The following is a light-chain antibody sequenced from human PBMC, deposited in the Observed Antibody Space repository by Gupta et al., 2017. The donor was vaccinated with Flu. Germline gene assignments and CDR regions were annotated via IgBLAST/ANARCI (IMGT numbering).Light chain of an antibody. CDR3: QQYGR. CDR1: QDISEY. J-gene: IGKJ4*01. V-gene: IGKV1-33*01. CDR2: EAS. Sequence: IQMTQSPTSLTTSVGDRVTITCQASQDISEYLNWYQQKPGKAPKLLIYEASKLETGVPSRFSGSGSGTDFTCTSSSMQPEDSETYDCQQYGRFGGGTKVEIK.